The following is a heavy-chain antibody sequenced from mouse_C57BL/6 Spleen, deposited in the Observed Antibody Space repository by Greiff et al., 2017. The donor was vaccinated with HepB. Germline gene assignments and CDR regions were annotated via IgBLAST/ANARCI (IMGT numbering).Heavy chain of an antibody. CDR1: GYTFTSYW. Sequence: QVQLQQPGAELVRPGSSVKLSCKASGYTFTSYWMHWVKQRPIQGLEWIGNIDPSDSETHYNQKFKDKATLTVDKSSSTAYMQLSSLTSEDSAVYYCARGNWEGNYFDDWGQGTTLTVAS. J-gene: IGHJ2*01. CDR2: IDPSDSET. CDR3: ARGNWEGNYFDD. D-gene: IGHD4-1*01. V-gene: IGHV1-52*01.